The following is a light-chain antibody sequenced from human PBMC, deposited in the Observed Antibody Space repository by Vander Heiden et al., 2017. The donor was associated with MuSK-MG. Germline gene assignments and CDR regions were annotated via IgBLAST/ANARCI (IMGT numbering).Light chain of an antibody. J-gene: IGKJ2*01. CDR3: QQEDSFPFT. CDR1: QSISSY. V-gene: IGKV1D-8*01. CDR2: AAS. Sequence: VIWMTQSPSLLSASTGDRVTISCRMSQSISSYLAWYQQKPGKAPELLIYAASTLQSGVPSRFSGSGSGTDFTLTISCLQSADFATSYCQQEDSFPFTFGQGTKMEIK.